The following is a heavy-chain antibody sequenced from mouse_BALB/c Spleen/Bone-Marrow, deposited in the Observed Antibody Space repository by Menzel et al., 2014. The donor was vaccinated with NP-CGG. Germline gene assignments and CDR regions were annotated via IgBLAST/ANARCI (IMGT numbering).Heavy chain of an antibody. J-gene: IGHJ2*01. V-gene: IGHV1S41*01. CDR2: IAPGSGSS. D-gene: IGHD3-3*01. CDR1: GYTLTSYW. Sequence: DLVKPGASVKLSCKASGYTLTSYWINWIKQRPGQSLEWIGRIAPGSGSSYYNEMFKGKATLTVDTSSSTAYIQLSSLSSEDSAVYLCARGGLHYFDYWGQGTTLTVSS. CDR3: ARGGLHYFDY.